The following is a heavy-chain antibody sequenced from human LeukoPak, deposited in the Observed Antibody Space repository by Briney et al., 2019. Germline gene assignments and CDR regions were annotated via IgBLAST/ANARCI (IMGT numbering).Heavy chain of an antibody. V-gene: IGHV3-23*01. Sequence: GGSLRLSCAASGFTFSSYAMSWVRQAPGKGLEWVSAISGSGGSTYYADPVKGRFTISRDNSKNTLYLQMNSLRAEDTAVYYCAKDYGSGSYYPAEYFQHWGQGTLVTVSS. CDR3: AKDYGSGSYYPAEYFQH. J-gene: IGHJ1*01. CDR2: ISGSGGST. D-gene: IGHD3-10*01. CDR1: GFTFSSYA.